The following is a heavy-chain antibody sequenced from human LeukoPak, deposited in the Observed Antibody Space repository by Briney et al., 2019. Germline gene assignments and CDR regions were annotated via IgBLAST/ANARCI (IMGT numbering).Heavy chain of an antibody. CDR2: ISWNSGII. V-gene: IGHV3-9*01. Sequence: GGSLRLSCAASGFTFSDYYMSWIRQAPGKCLEWVSGISWNSGIIGYADSVKGRFTISRDNAKNSLYLQMNSLRAEDTALYYCAKDIFQWELLGYFDYWGQGTLVTVSS. D-gene: IGHD1-26*01. CDR1: GFTFSDYY. J-gene: IGHJ4*02. CDR3: AKDIFQWELLGYFDY.